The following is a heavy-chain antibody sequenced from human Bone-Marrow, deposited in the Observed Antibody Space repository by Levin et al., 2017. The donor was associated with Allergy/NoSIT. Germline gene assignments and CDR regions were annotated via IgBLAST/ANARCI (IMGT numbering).Heavy chain of an antibody. CDR1: GFTFSASA. CDR2: VRSKANSSAT. Sequence: PGGSLRLSCAASGFTFSASAMHWVRQASGKGLEWVGRVRSKANSSATAYAASVGGTITISRDEYKNTAYLRMNSQKFEDTAVYYCTGSIRTYCSGGRCPSDYYYDGMDVWGQGTTVTVSS. V-gene: IGHV3-73*01. CDR3: TGSIRTYCSGGRCPSDYYYDGMDV. J-gene: IGHJ6*02. D-gene: IGHD2-15*01.